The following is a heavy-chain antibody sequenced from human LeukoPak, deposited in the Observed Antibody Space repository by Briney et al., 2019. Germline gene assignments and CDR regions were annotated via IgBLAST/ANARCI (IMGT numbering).Heavy chain of an antibody. Sequence: PSETLSPTCTVSGGSISSYYWSWIRQPPGKGLEWIGYIYYSGSTNYNPSLKSRVTISVDTSKNQFSLKLSSVTAADTAVYYCARRGYSSGWSASDAFDIWGQGTMVTVSP. CDR3: ARRGYSSGWSASDAFDI. D-gene: IGHD6-19*01. CDR1: GGSISSYY. V-gene: IGHV4-59*01. J-gene: IGHJ3*02. CDR2: IYYSGST.